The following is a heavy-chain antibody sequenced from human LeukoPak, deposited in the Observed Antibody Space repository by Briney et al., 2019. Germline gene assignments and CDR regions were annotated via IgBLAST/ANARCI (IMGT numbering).Heavy chain of an antibody. CDR2: INHSGST. CDR3: ARHSSLYDYVWGSYRSYYFDY. CDR1: GGSFSGYY. Sequence: SETLSLTCAVYGGSFSGYYWSWIRQPPGKGLEWIGEINHSGSTNYNPSLKSRVTISVDTSKNQFSLKLSSVTAADTAVYYCARHSSLYDYVWGSYRSYYFDYWGQGTLVAVSS. J-gene: IGHJ4*02. D-gene: IGHD3-16*02. V-gene: IGHV4-34*01.